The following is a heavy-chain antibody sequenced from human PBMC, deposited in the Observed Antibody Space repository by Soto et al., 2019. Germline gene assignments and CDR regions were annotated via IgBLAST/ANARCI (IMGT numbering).Heavy chain of an antibody. Sequence: QVLLVQSGAEVKKPGASVRISCKASGYSLPTHTIHWVRQAPGQRLEWMGWINAAKGPTKYSQNFKGRVTMSSDTSASTVYLKLTGLTSDDTAIYYCARAYGNYDWGPNDYWGQGTLVTVSS. CDR3: ARAYGNYDWGPNDY. CDR2: INAAKGPT. V-gene: IGHV1-3*01. CDR1: GYSLPTHT. D-gene: IGHD1-7*01. J-gene: IGHJ4*02.